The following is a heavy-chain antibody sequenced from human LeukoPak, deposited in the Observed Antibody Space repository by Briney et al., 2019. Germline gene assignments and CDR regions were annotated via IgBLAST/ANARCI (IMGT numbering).Heavy chain of an antibody. Sequence: ASVKVSCKASGYTFTSYGISWVRQAPGQGLEWMGWICAYNGNTNYAQKLQGRVTMTTDTSTSTAYMELRSLRSDDTAVYYCARDLFLRGRFLTPANYWGQGTLVTVSS. J-gene: IGHJ4*02. CDR1: GYTFTSYG. V-gene: IGHV1-18*01. CDR2: ICAYNGNT. D-gene: IGHD3-3*01. CDR3: ARDLFLRGRFLTPANY.